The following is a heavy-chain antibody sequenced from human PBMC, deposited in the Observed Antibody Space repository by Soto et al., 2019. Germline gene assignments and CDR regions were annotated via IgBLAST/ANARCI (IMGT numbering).Heavy chain of an antibody. Sequence: QVQLVQSGAEVRKPGASVKLSGQTSGYPFNSYHMHWVRQAPGQGLEWMGVINPTEGRTRYSQKFQDRVTMTRDTSTSTVYMELSSLRSEDTAMYFCARGREISFGYNWFDPWGQGTRVTVSS. CDR2: INPTEGRT. D-gene: IGHD5-18*01. J-gene: IGHJ5*02. CDR1: GYPFNSYH. V-gene: IGHV1-46*02. CDR3: ARGREISFGYNWFDP.